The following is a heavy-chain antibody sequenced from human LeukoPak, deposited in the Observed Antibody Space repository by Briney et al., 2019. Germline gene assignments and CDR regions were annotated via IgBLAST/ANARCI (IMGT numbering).Heavy chain of an antibody. CDR1: GYTFTSYA. V-gene: IGHV1-18*01. CDR2: ISAYNGNT. CDR3: ARGDVDYDSSGYYSRAEYFHH. Sequence: ASVKVSCKASGYTFTSYAISWVRQAPGQGLEWVGWISAYNGNTNYAQKLQGRVTMTTDTSTSTAYMELRSLRSDDTAVYYCARGDVDYDSSGYYSRAEYFHHWGQGTLVTVSS. D-gene: IGHD3-22*01. J-gene: IGHJ1*01.